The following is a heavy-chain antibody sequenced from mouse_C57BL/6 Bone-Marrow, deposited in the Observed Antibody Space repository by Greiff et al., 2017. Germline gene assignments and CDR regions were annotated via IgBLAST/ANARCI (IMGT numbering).Heavy chain of an antibody. CDR3: ARFYAMDY. CDR2: ISSGSSTI. Sequence: DVMLVESGGGLVKPGGSLKLSCAASGFTFSDYGMHWVRQAPEKGLEWVAYISSGSSTIYYADTVKGRFTISRDNATNTLFLQMTSLRSEDTAMYYCARFYAMDYWGQGTSVTVSS. V-gene: IGHV5-17*01. CDR1: GFTFSDYG. J-gene: IGHJ4*01.